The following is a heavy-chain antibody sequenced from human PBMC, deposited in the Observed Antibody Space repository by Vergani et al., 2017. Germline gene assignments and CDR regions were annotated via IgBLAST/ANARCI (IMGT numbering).Heavy chain of an antibody. Sequence: QVQLVQSGAEVKKPGASVKVSCKASGYTFTSYGISWVRQAPGQGLEWMGWISAYNGNTNYAQKLQGRVTMTTDTSTSTAYMELRSLRSDDTAVYYCAREGSYDFWSGYSRPLNWFDPWGQGTLVTVSS. CDR3: AREGSYDFWSGYSRPLNWFDP. V-gene: IGHV1-18*01. CDR2: ISAYNGNT. D-gene: IGHD3-3*01. CDR1: GYTFTSYG. J-gene: IGHJ5*02.